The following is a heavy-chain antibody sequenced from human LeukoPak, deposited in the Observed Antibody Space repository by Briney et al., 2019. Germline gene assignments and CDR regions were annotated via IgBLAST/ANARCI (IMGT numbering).Heavy chain of an antibody. CDR3: ARARMGSAYDYFDY. D-gene: IGHD5-12*01. V-gene: IGHV1-2*02. Sequence: ASVKVSCKASGYTFTGYYIHWVRQAPGQGLEWVGWINPNSGGTNFAQKFQGRFTMTRDTSTTTAYMELSSLRSDDTAVYYCARARMGSAYDYFDYWGQGTLVTVPS. CDR1: GYTFTGYY. J-gene: IGHJ4*02. CDR2: INPNSGGT.